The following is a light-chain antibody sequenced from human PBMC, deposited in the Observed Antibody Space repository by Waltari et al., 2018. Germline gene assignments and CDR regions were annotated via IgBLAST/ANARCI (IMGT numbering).Light chain of an antibody. J-gene: IGLJ2*01. Sequence: QSALTQPASVSGSPGQSITISCTGTSGDVGAYNYVSWYQQHPGKAPKLMIFDVSNWPSGVSNRFSGSKSGNTASLTISGLQAEDEADYYCSSYISSSTLELFGGGTSLTVL. V-gene: IGLV2-14*03. CDR1: SGDVGAYNY. CDR2: DVS. CDR3: SSYISSSTLEL.